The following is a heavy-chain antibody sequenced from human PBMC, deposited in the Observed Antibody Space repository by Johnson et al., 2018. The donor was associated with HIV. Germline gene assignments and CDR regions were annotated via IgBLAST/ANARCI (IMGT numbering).Heavy chain of an antibody. D-gene: IGHD6-13*01. V-gene: IGHV3-30*03. Sequence: QVQLVESGGGVVRPGGSLRLSCAASGFTFDDYGMNWVRQGPGKGLEWVAVISYDGSNKYYADSVKGRFTISRDNSKNTLYLQMNSLRAEDTALYYCARIAAAAIDAFDIWGQGTMVTVSS. CDR1: GFTFDDYG. CDR3: ARIAAAAIDAFDI. CDR2: ISYDGSNK. J-gene: IGHJ3*02.